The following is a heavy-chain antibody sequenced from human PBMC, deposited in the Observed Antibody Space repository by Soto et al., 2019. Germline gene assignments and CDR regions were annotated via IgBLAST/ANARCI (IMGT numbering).Heavy chain of an antibody. CDR2: IIPIFGTA. D-gene: IGHD3-22*01. CDR1: GYTFTGYY. V-gene: IGHV1-69*13. J-gene: IGHJ4*02. CDR3: ERDLGDDSIYIGGDY. Sequence: ASVKGSFRASGYTFTGYYMHWVRQAPGQGLEWMGGIIPIFGTAKYAQKFQGRVTITADESTSTAYMELSSLRSEDTAVYYCERDLGDDSIYIGGDYWGQGTLVTVSS.